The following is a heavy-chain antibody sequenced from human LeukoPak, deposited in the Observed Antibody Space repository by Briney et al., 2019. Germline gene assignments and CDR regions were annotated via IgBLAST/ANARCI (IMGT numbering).Heavy chain of an antibody. D-gene: IGHD1-26*01. CDR2: INPDSGVT. Sequence: ASVKVSCKASGYTFTGYFVHWVRQAPGQGLEWMGWINPDSGVTHSAQKFQGRVTFTRDTSTTTAFMEVTGLKSADTAVYYCAKDGAGEGARDRFDYWGQGTLITVSS. CDR1: GYTFTGYF. V-gene: IGHV1-2*02. J-gene: IGHJ4*02. CDR3: AKDGAGEGARDRFDY.